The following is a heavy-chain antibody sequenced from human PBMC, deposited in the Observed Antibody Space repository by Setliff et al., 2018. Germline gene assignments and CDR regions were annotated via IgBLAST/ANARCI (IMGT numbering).Heavy chain of an antibody. CDR1: GFTFSSYA. J-gene: IGHJ6*03. D-gene: IGHD3-3*01. V-gene: IGHV3-64D*09. Sequence: GGSLRLSCSASGFTFSSYAMHWVRQAPGKGLEYVSAISSNGGSTYYADSVKGRFTISRDNSKNTLYLQMSSLRAEDTAVYYCVKFGMGRYYNFWRGRNYYYYYYMDVWGKGTTVTVSS. CDR2: ISSNGGST. CDR3: VKFGMGRYYNFWRGRNYYYYYYMDV.